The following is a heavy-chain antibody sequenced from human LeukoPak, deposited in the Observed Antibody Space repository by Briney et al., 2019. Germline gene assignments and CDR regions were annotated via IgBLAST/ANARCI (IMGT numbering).Heavy chain of an antibody. CDR2: ISSSGSNM. J-gene: IGHJ4*02. D-gene: IGHD3-22*01. Sequence: QPGGSLRLSCAASGFTFSSYEMNWVRQAPGKGLEWVSYISSSGSNMYYADSVKGRFTISRDNAKNSLYLQMSSLRDEDTAVYYCRYYDSSGYLDYWGQGTLVTVSS. CDR3: RYYDSSGYLDY. V-gene: IGHV3-48*03. CDR1: GFTFSSYE.